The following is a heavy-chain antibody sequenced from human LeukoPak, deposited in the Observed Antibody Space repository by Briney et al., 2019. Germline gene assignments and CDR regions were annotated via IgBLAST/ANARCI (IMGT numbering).Heavy chain of an antibody. CDR2: INPNSGGT. Sequence: ASVKVSCKASGYTFTGYYMHWVRQAPGQGLEWMGWINPNSGGTNYAQKFQGRVTMTRDTSISTAYMELSRLRSDDTAVYYCGRDLFSPLGSQRYITMVPPPRGWFDPWGQGTLVTVSS. CDR1: GYTFTGYY. D-gene: IGHD3-10*01. CDR3: GRDLFSPLGSQRYITMVPPPRGWFDP. J-gene: IGHJ5*02. V-gene: IGHV1-2*02.